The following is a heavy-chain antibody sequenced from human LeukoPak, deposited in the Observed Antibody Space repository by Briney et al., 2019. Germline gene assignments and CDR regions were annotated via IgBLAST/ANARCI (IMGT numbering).Heavy chain of an antibody. Sequence: PGGSLRLSCAASGFTFSSYAMSWVRQAPGKGLEWVSAISGSGGSTYYADSVKGRFTISRDNSKNTLYLQMNSLRAEDTAVYYCAKGMSTCSSTSCYYSSDYWGQGTLVTVSS. CDR3: AKGMSTCSSTSCYYSSDY. J-gene: IGHJ4*02. CDR1: GFTFSSYA. V-gene: IGHV3-23*01. CDR2: ISGSGGST. D-gene: IGHD2-2*01.